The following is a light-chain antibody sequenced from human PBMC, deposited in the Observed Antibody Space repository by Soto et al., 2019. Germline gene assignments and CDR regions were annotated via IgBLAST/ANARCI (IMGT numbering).Light chain of an antibody. J-gene: IGKJ2*02. CDR1: QSVSTN. V-gene: IGKV3-15*01. CDR3: QQYNEWPSRT. CDR2: GAS. Sequence: IVLTQSPGALSVSPGERATLSCRASQSVSTNLAWYQQKPGQPRRLLIYGASTRATGIPARFSGSGSGTEFTLTISSMQSEDVAIYYCQQYNEWPSRTFGQGTKVEIK.